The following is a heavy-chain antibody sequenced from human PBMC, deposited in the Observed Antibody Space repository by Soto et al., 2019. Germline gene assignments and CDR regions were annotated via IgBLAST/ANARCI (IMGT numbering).Heavy chain of an antibody. CDR3: AKDRTLSYNWNYYGMDV. V-gene: IGHV3-23*01. CDR2: ISGSGGST. CDR1: GFTFSSYA. Sequence: EVQLLESGGGLVQPGGSLRLSCAASGFTFSSYAMSWVRQAPGKGLEWVSAISGSGGSTYYADSVKGRFTISRDNSKNTLYLQMNSLRAEDTAVYYCAKDRTLSYNWNYYGMDVWGQGTTVTVSS. D-gene: IGHD1-1*01. J-gene: IGHJ6*02.